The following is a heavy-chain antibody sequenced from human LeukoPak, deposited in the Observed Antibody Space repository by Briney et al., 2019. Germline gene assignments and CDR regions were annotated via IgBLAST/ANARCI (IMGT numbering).Heavy chain of an antibody. D-gene: IGHD6-25*01. CDR1: GFTFSSYA. V-gene: IGHV3-23*01. J-gene: IGHJ6*03. Sequence: GGSLTLSCTASGFTFSSYAMSWVRNAQGKGLELVSAISGSGGSTYYADAVKGRFTTSRDNSKNTLYLQMNSLRAEDTAVYYCAAARHAPYYYYYMDVWGKGTTVTVSS. CDR3: AAARHAPYYYYYMDV. CDR2: ISGSGGST.